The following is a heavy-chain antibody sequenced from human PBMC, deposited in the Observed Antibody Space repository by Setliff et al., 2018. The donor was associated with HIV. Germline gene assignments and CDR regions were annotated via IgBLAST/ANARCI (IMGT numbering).Heavy chain of an antibody. CDR3: AREPPSRIDVAGTAYDY. CDR1: GSSISSTTYF. D-gene: IGHD6-19*01. V-gene: IGHV4-39*07. Sequence: SETLSLTCTVSGSSISSTTYFWGWVRQTPGKGLEWIGSIYYRGGTYYNPSLRSRVTMSIDTSKNNFSLQLTSVTAADTAVYYCAREPPSRIDVAGTAYDYWGQGILVTVSS. CDR2: IYYRGGT. J-gene: IGHJ4*02.